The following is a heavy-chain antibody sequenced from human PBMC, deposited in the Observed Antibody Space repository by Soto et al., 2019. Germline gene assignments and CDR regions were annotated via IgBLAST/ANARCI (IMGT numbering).Heavy chain of an antibody. CDR1: GYTFTSYY. J-gene: IGHJ6*03. Sequence: ASVKVSCKASGYTFTSYYMHWVRQAPGQGLEWMGIINPSGGSTSYAQKFQGRVTMTRDTSTSTVYMELSSLRSEDTAVYYCARGQLGRDYYYYMDVWGKGTTVTVSS. D-gene: IGHD7-27*01. V-gene: IGHV1-46*03. CDR3: ARGQLGRDYYYYMDV. CDR2: INPSGGST.